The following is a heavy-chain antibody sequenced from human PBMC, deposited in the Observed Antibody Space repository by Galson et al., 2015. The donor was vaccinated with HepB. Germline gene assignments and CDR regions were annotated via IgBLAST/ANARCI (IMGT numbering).Heavy chain of an antibody. V-gene: IGHV3-48*01. CDR2: ISSSSSTI. J-gene: IGHJ3*02. CDR1: GFTFSRYS. Sequence: SLRLSCAASGFTFSRYSMNWVRQAPGKGLEWVLYISSSSSTIYYADSVKGRFTISRDNAKNSLYLQMNSLRAEDTAVYYCARSGLELDIWGQGTMVTVSS. D-gene: IGHD3-3*01. CDR3: ARSGLELDI.